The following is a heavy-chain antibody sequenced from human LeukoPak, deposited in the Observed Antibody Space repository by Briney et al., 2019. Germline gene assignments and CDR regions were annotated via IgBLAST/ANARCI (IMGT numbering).Heavy chain of an antibody. V-gene: IGHV4-4*02. Sequence: SESLSLTCAVYGGSILSTNWWSCVRQPPGKGLEWIGEVHLRGASNYNPSLKRRDSISIDKSRTHLSQELTSVTAADTAIYYCARESGAFSPFGFWGQGTLVTVSS. D-gene: IGHD1-26*01. CDR1: GGSILSTNW. J-gene: IGHJ4*02. CDR3: ARESGAFSPFGF. CDR2: VHLRGAS.